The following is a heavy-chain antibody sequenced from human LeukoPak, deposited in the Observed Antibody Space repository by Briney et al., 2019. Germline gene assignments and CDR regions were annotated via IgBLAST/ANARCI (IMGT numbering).Heavy chain of an antibody. D-gene: IGHD2-2*01. J-gene: IGHJ6*02. CDR3: ARDLGGSYAPYYYGMDV. Sequence: ASVKVSCKASGYTFTSYYMHWVRQAPGQGLEWMGIINPSGGSTSYAQKFQGRVTMTRDTSTSTVYMELSSLRSEDTAVYYCARDLGGSYAPYYYGMDVWGQGTTVTVSS. CDR1: GYTFTSYY. CDR2: INPSGGST. V-gene: IGHV1-46*01.